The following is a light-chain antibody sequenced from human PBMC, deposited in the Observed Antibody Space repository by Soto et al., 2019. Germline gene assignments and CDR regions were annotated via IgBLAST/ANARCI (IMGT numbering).Light chain of an antibody. J-gene: IGLJ1*01. V-gene: IGLV2-14*01. CDR1: SSEVGGYNY. Sequence: QSVLAQPASVSGSPGQPITISCTGTSSEVGGYNYASWYQQHPGKAPKLMIYDVSNRPSGVSNRFSGSKSGNTASLTISGLQAEDEADYYCSSYTSTSTRVFGTGTKVTVL. CDR3: SSYTSTSTRV. CDR2: DVS.